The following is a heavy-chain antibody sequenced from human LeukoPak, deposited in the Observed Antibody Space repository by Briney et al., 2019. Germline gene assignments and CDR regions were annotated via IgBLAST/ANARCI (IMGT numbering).Heavy chain of an antibody. CDR1: GGSISSTSYH. CDR3: VREITMTVVVD. J-gene: IGHJ4*02. CDR2: IYYTGTT. Sequence: PSETLSLTCTVSGGSISSTSYHWGWIRQPPGKGLEWIGSIYYTGTTYYSPSLRSRLIMSVETSKNQFSLKLTSVTAADTAVYYCVREITMTVVVDRGQGTLVTVSS. V-gene: IGHV4-39*07. D-gene: IGHD3-22*01.